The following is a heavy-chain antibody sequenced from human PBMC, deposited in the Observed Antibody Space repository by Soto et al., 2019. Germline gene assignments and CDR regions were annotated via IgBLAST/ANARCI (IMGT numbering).Heavy chain of an antibody. D-gene: IGHD3-3*01. CDR1: GFTFSSYG. CDR3: ARDNDVFWDY. CDR2: IWYDGSNK. J-gene: IGHJ4*02. Sequence: QVQLVESGGGVVQPGRSLRLSCAASGFTFSSYGMHWVRQAPGKGLEWVAVIWYDGSNKYYADSVKGRFTISRDNSKNTQYLQINSLRAEDTAVYYCARDNDVFWDYWGQGTLVTVSS. V-gene: IGHV3-33*01.